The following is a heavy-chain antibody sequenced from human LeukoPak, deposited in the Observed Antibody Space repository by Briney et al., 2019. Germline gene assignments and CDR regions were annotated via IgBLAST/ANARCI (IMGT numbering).Heavy chain of an antibody. Sequence: GGSLRLSCAASGFTFSTSAMNWVRQAPGRWLEWVSSISPTGGAIFYADSLRGRFTISRDNAKNSLYLQMNSLRAEDTAVYYCAKSGLNRFDYWGQGTLVTVSS. V-gene: IGHV3-21*04. CDR3: AKSGLNRFDY. J-gene: IGHJ4*02. CDR2: ISPTGGAI. D-gene: IGHD2-15*01. CDR1: GFTFSTSA.